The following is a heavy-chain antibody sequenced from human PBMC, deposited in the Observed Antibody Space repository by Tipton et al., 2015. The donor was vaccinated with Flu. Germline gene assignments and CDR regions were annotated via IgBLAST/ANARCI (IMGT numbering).Heavy chain of an antibody. D-gene: IGHD2-15*01. Sequence: GSLRLSCTVSGGPISSYYWSWIRQPPRKGLEWIGYIYYSGSTNYNPSLKSRVTISVDTSKNQFSLKLSSVTAADTAVYYCARGIGQDLYYYYGMDVWGQGTTVTVSS. V-gene: IGHV4-59*01. J-gene: IGHJ6*02. CDR2: IYYSGST. CDR3: ARGIGQDLYYYYGMDV. CDR1: GGPISSYY.